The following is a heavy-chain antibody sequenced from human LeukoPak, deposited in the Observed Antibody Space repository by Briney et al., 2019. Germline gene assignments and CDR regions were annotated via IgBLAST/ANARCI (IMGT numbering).Heavy chain of an antibody. J-gene: IGHJ4*02. CDR3: AREVGYCSGGSCYSYFDY. CDR2: IYYSGST. CDR1: GGSISSYY. D-gene: IGHD2-15*01. V-gene: IGHV4-59*01. Sequence: SETLSLTCTVSGGSISSYYWSWIRQPPGKGLEWIGYIYYSGSTNYNASLTNRVTISVDTSKNQFSLKLSSVTAADTAVYYCAREVGYCSGGSCYSYFDYWGQGTLVTVSS.